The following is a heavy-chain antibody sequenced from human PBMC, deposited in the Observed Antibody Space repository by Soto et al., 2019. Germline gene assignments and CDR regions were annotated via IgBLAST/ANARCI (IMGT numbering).Heavy chain of an antibody. Sequence: PGGSLRLSCAASGFTFSSYAMNWVHQAPGKGLEWVSSISSSSSYIYYADSVKGRFTISRDNAKNSLYLQMNSLRAEDTAVYYCARDYYDSSGYYAPFEYWGQGPLVTVSS. CDR1: GFTFSSYA. V-gene: IGHV3-21*01. CDR3: ARDYYDSSGYYAPFEY. CDR2: ISSSSSYI. D-gene: IGHD3-22*01. J-gene: IGHJ4*02.